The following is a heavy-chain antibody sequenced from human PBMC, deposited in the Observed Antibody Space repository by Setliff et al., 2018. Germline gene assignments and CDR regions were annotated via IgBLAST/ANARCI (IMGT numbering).Heavy chain of an antibody. CDR2: IRSSGNTI. V-gene: IGHV3-11*04. D-gene: IGHD2-2*01. J-gene: IGHJ4*02. Sequence: GGSLRLSCAVSGFIFSDYYMSWIRQAPGKGLEWVSYIRSSGNTIYYADSVKGRFTISRDNAKNTLYLQMNSLRAEDTAVYYCARAHSSTLYVYDYWGQGTRGTVS. CDR3: ARAHSSTLYVYDY. CDR1: GFIFSDYY.